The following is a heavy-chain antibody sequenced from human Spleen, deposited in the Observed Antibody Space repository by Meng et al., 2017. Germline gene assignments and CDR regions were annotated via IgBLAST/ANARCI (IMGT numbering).Heavy chain of an antibody. Sequence: SETLSLTCAVYGGSFSGNNWSWIRQPPGKGLEWIGEINHSGSTNYNPSLKSRVTISVDTAKNQLSLKLSAVTAADKDVYYCASRRGKYDFDYWGQGTLVTVSS. V-gene: IGHV4-34*01. CDR3: ASRRGKYDFDY. J-gene: IGHJ4*02. CDR1: GGSFSGNN. CDR2: INHSGST. D-gene: IGHD3-10*01.